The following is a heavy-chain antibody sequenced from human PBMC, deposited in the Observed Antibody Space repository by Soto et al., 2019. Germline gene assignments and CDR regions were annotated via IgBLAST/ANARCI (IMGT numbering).Heavy chain of an antibody. V-gene: IGHV1-69*13. CDR1: GVTFSSYA. CDR2: IIPIFGTA. CDR3: ARRVTMIDDP. D-gene: IGHD3-22*01. J-gene: IGHJ5*02. Sequence: SVKVSCKASGVTFSSYAISWVRQAPGQGLEWMGGIIPIFGTANYAQKFQGRVTITADESTSTAYMELSSLRSEDTAVYYCARRVTMIDDPWGQGTLVTVSS.